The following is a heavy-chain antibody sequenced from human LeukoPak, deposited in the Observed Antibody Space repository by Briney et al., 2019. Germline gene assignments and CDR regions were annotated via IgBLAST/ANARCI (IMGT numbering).Heavy chain of an antibody. D-gene: IGHD6-19*01. CDR2: ISGSGGST. CDR1: GFPLRRYA. J-gene: IGHJ4*01. V-gene: IGHV3-23*01. CDR3: TRDPNHPGYSSGWYY. Sequence: GGSLRLSCAASGFPLRRYAMSWVRQAPGKGLEWVSGISGSGGSTYYADSVQGRFTISRDNSKNTLYLQMDSLRVEDTAVYYCTRDPNHPGYSSGWYYWGHGTLVTVSS.